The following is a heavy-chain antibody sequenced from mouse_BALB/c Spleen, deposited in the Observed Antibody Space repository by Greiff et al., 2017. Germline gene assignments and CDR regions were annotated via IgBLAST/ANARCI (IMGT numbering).Heavy chain of an antibody. D-gene: IGHD2-3*01. CDR2: IDPANGNT. CDR1: GFNIKDTY. CDR3: ARDDVYYVRMDY. V-gene: IGHV14-3*02. Sequence: EVQLQQSGAELVKPGASVKLSCTASGFNIKDTYMHWVKQRPEQGLAWIGRIDPANGNTKYDPKFQGKATIKADTSSNTAYLQLSSLTSEDTAVYFCARDDVYYVRMDYWGQGTSVTVSS. J-gene: IGHJ4*01.